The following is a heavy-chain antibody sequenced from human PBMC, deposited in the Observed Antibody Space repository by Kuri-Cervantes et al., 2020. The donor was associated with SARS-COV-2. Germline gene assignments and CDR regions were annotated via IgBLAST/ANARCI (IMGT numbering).Heavy chain of an antibody. CDR1: GYSISSGYY. Sequence: ESLKISCTVSGYSISSGYYWGWIRQPPGKGLEWIGSIYHSGSTYYNPSLRSRVTISVDPSKAQFSLNLLSVTAADTAVYYCARLGGYRSGYNWFDPWGQGTLVTVSS. CDR3: ARLGGYRSGYNWFDP. J-gene: IGHJ5*02. D-gene: IGHD5-18*01. CDR2: IYHSGST. V-gene: IGHV4-38-2*02.